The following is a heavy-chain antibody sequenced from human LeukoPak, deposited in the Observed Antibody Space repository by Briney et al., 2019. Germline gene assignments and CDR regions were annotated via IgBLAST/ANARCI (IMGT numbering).Heavy chain of an antibody. Sequence: SETLSLTCAVYGGSFSGYYWSWIRQPPGKGLEWIGYIDYSGSTNYNPSLKSRVTISVDTSKNQFSLKLSSVAAADTAVYYCARVTGYMIEDYFDYWGQGTLVTVSS. J-gene: IGHJ4*02. CDR1: GGSFSGYY. V-gene: IGHV4-59*01. CDR2: IDYSGST. CDR3: ARVTGYMIEDYFDY. D-gene: IGHD3-22*01.